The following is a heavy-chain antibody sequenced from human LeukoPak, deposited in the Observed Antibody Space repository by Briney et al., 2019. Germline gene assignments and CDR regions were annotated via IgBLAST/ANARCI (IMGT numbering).Heavy chain of an antibody. J-gene: IGHJ1*01. CDR1: VVTFIIYW. CDR3: VRDMTTVTRCYLQH. V-gene: IGHV3-7*01. CDR2: IKQDGSEK. D-gene: IGHD4-11*01. Sequence: PLGALRLSSAASVVTFIIYWMSWGRQAPGKGLEWVANIKQDGSEKDYVDSVKGRFTISRDNAKNSLYLQINSLRAEDTAVYYCVRDMTTVTRCYLQHWGQGTLVTVSS.